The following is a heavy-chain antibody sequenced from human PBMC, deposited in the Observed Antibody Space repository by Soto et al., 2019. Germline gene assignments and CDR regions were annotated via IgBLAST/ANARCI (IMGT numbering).Heavy chain of an antibody. CDR1: GGSISSSSYY. Sequence: QLQLQESGPGLVKPSETLSLTCTVSGGSISSSSYYWGWIRQPPGKGLEWIGSIYYSGSTYYNPSLKSGVTISVDTSKNQFSLKLSSVTAADTAVYYCARQGMITFGGVIATNWGQGTLVTVSS. V-gene: IGHV4-39*01. CDR2: IYYSGST. CDR3: ARQGMITFGGVIATN. D-gene: IGHD3-16*02. J-gene: IGHJ4*02.